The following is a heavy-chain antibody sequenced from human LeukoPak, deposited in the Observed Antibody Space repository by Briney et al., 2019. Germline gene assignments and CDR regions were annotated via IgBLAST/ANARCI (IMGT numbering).Heavy chain of an antibody. CDR1: GGSISSTSYY. D-gene: IGHD2-15*01. J-gene: IGHJ2*01. V-gene: IGHV4-39*01. CDR2: IHYTAGT. CDR3: ARGAGFGRRNWYFDL. Sequence: PSETLSLTCTVSGGSISSTSYYWGWIRQPPGKGLEWIGTIHYTAGTYYNPSLKSRVTISIDTSKKQFSLRLSSVTAADTAVYYCARGAGFGRRNWYFDLWGRGTLVTVSS.